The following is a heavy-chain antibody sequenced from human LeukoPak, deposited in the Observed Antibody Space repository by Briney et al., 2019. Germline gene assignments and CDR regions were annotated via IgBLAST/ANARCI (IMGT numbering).Heavy chain of an antibody. CDR1: GGSVSSDSYY. V-gene: IGHV4-61*01. CDR2: IYYSGST. J-gene: IGHJ3*02. Sequence: SETLSLTCTVSGGSVSSDSYYWSWIRQPPGKGLEWIGHIYYSGSTNCNPSLKSRVTISLDTSKNQFSPKLSSVTAADTAIYFCARGRGTYYDAFDIWGQGTMVTVSS. CDR3: ARGRGTYYDAFDI. D-gene: IGHD1-26*01.